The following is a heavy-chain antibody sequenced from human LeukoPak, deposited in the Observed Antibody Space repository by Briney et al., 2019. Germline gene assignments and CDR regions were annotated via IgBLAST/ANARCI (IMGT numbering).Heavy chain of an antibody. V-gene: IGHV1-18*04. CDR3: ARDGIGAAGNFDY. CDR2: ISAYNGNT. CDR1: GYTFTGYY. Sequence: ASVKVSCKASGYTFTGYYMHWVRQAPGQGLEWMGWISAYNGNTNYAQKFQGRVTMTTDTSTSTAYMDLRSLRSDDTAVYYCARDGIGAAGNFDYWGQGTLVTVSS. D-gene: IGHD6-13*01. J-gene: IGHJ4*02.